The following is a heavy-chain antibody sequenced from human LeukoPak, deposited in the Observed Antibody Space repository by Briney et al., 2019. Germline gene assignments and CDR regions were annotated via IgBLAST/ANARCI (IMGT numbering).Heavy chain of an antibody. V-gene: IGHV1-8*01. J-gene: IGHJ6*03. Sequence: ASVKVSCKASGYTFTSYDINWVRQATGQGLEWMGWMNPNSGNTGYAQKFQGRVTMTRNTSISTAYMELSSLRSEDTAVYYCARGRTSSSWYYYYYYMDVWGKGTTVTISS. D-gene: IGHD6-13*01. CDR2: MNPNSGNT. CDR1: GYTFTSYD. CDR3: ARGRTSSSWYYYYYYMDV.